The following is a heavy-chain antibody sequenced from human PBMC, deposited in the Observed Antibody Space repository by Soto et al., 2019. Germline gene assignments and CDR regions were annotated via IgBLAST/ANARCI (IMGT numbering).Heavy chain of an antibody. D-gene: IGHD3-22*01. V-gene: IGHV4-34*01. Sequence: QVQLQQWGAGLLKPSETLSLTCAVYGGSFSGYYWSWIRQPPGKGLEWIGEINHSGSTNYNPSLKSRVTISVDTSKNQFSLKLSSVTAADTAVYYCARGKLDSSGYYYARVNWFDPWGQGTLVTVSS. CDR3: ARGKLDSSGYYYARVNWFDP. CDR1: GGSFSGYY. CDR2: INHSGST. J-gene: IGHJ5*02.